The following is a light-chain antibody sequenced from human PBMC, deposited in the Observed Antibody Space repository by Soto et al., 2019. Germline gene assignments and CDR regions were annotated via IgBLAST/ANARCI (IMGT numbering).Light chain of an antibody. CDR2: DDS. V-gene: IGLV3-21*02. CDR3: QVWDSRSDPSDV. CDR1: KIGSKS. Sequence: SSELTQPPSVSVAPGQTARLTCGGKKIGSKSVHWYQQKPGQAPALVVYDDSDRPSGIPERFSGSSSGNTATLTISRVEAGDEADYYCQVWDSRSDPSDVFGTGTKLTVL. J-gene: IGLJ1*01.